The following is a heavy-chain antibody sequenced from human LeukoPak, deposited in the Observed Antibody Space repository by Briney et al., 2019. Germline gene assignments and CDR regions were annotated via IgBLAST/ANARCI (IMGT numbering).Heavy chain of an antibody. CDR3: ASGIAVAGTYAFDI. Sequence: ASVRVSSKPSGYTFTVYYMYWVRQAPEQGVERMGCINPYCVCSNYAQTSLCRVTITRDTSISTASLVLSSLRSDDTAVYFCASGIAVAGTYAFDIWGQGTMVTVSS. V-gene: IGHV1-2*02. CDR2: INPYCVCS. CDR1: GYTFTVYY. J-gene: IGHJ3*02. D-gene: IGHD6-19*01.